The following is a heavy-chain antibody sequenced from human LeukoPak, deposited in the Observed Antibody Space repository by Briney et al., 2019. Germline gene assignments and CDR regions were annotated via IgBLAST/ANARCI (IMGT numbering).Heavy chain of an antibody. CDR2: IKEDGSHA. J-gene: IGHJ4*02. V-gene: IGHV3-7*01. D-gene: IGHD2-15*01. CDR3: ASDRAYSQFDY. CDR1: GYTFSSYW. Sequence: PGGSLRLSCAASGYTFSSYWMSWVRQAPGKGLEWVASIKEDGSHADYVDSVRGRFTVSRDNTKDSLYLQMNSLRVDDTAVYYCASDRAYSQFDYWGQGTLVTVSS.